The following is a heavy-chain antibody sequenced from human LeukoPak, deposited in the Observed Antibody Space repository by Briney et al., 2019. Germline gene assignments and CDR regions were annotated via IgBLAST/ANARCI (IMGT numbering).Heavy chain of an antibody. CDR2: INPSGGST. Sequence: ASVKVSCKASGYTFTSYYMHWVRQAPGQGLEWMGIINPSGGSTSYAQKFQGRVTMTRDMSTSTVYMELSSLRSEDTAVYYCARECLVGAMDYWGQGTLVTVSS. CDR1: GYTFTSYY. J-gene: IGHJ4*02. D-gene: IGHD1-26*01. V-gene: IGHV1-46*01. CDR3: ARECLVGAMDY.